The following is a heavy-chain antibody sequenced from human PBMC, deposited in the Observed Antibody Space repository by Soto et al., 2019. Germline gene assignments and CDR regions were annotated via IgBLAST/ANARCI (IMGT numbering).Heavy chain of an antibody. CDR2: VKSRTSGGTV. V-gene: IGHV3-15*01. Sequence: PGGSLRLSCTASGFTFSVAWMTWVRQAPGKGLEWLGRVKSRTSGGTVDYAAPVKGRFTISRDDSKNTVILQMSSLKMEDTAVYYCVADVAEVGKGEFDYWGQGA. D-gene: IGHD3-16*01. CDR1: GFTFSVAW. J-gene: IGHJ4*02. CDR3: VADVAEVGKGEFDY.